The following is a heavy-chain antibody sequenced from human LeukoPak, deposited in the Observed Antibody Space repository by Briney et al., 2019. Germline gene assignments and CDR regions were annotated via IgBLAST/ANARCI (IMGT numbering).Heavy chain of an antibody. D-gene: IGHD2-2*01. V-gene: IGHV3-23*01. CDR2: ISGSGGST. CDR3: AKEVVPAASWSYYYYYGMDV. Sequence: GGSLRLSCAASGFTFSSYAMSWVRQAPGKGLEWVSAISGSGGSTYYADSVKGRFTISRDNSKNTLYLQMNSLRAEDTAVYYCAKEVVPAASWSYYYYYGMDVWGQGTTVTVSS. J-gene: IGHJ6*02. CDR1: GFTFSSYA.